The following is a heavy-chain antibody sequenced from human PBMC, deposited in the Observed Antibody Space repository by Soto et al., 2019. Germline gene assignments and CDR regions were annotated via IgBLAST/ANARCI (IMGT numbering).Heavy chain of an antibody. D-gene: IGHD3-10*01. CDR3: ARAAVRGVLDAFDI. J-gene: IGHJ3*02. Sequence: EVQLVESGGGLVQPGGSLRLSCAASGFTVSSNYMSWVRQAPGKGLEWVSVIYSGGSTYYADSVKGRFTISRDNSKNTLYLQMNSLRAEDTAVYYCARAAVRGVLDAFDIWGQGTMVTVSS. CDR1: GFTVSSNY. V-gene: IGHV3-66*01. CDR2: IYSGGST.